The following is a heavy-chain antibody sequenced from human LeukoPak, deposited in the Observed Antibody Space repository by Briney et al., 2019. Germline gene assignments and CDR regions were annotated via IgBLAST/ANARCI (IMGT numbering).Heavy chain of an antibody. CDR3: ARAPYCSSISCPSDWFDA. Sequence: SETLSLTCTVSGGSISSYYWSWIRQPPGKGLEWIGYIYYSGSTNYNPSLKSRVTISVDTSKNQFSLKLSSVTAADTAVYYCARAPYCSSISCPSDWFDAWGQGTLVTVSS. J-gene: IGHJ5*02. CDR2: IYYSGST. V-gene: IGHV4-59*12. CDR1: GGSISSYY. D-gene: IGHD2-2*01.